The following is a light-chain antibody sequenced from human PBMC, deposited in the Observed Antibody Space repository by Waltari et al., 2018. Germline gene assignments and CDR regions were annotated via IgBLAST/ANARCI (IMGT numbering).Light chain of an antibody. CDR1: QRLVASDGNTY. Sequence: DVVMTQSPLSLPVTLGQPASISCRSSQRLVASDGNTYFNWFQQRPGQSPRRLFYRVSKLDSRVTDRFSGSGSGNDFTLGITRVEAEDVGVYYCMQGSHWPWTFGQGTKVEIK. CDR3: MQGSHWPWT. V-gene: IGKV2-30*01. CDR2: RVS. J-gene: IGKJ1*01.